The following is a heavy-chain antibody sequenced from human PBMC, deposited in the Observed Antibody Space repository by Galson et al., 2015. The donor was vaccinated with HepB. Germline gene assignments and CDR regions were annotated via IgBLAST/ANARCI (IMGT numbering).Heavy chain of an antibody. V-gene: IGHV3-23*01. CDR3: AKEGALGPPDSNYDVFY. Sequence: SLRLSCAASGFTFSSYAMSWVRQAPGKGLEWVSAISGSGGSTYYADSVKGRFTISRDNSKNTLYLQMNSLRAEDTAVYYCAKEGALGPPDSNYDVFYWGQGTLVTVSS. J-gene: IGHJ4*02. D-gene: IGHD4-11*01. CDR2: ISGSGGST. CDR1: GFTFSSYA.